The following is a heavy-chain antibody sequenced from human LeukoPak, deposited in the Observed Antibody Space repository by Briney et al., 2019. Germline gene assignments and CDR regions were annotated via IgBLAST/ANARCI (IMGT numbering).Heavy chain of an antibody. CDR2: IYPGDSDT. J-gene: IGHJ6*03. CDR3: ARHAVVANYYYYMDV. Sequence: GESLKISCKGSGYSFISYWIAWVRQMPGKGLEWMGIIYPGDSDTRYSPSFQGQVTISADKSISTAYLQWSSLKASDTALYYCARHAVVANYYYYMDVWGKGTTVTVSS. CDR1: GYSFISYW. D-gene: IGHD2-15*01. V-gene: IGHV5-51*01.